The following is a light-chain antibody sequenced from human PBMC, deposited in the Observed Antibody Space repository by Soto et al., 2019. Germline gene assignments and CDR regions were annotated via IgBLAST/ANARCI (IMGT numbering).Light chain of an antibody. CDR2: DAS. J-gene: IGKJ2*01. V-gene: IGKV1-5*01. CDR1: QSISSW. CDR3: QQYNSYSPRYT. Sequence: DIQMTQSPSTLSASVGDRVTITCRASQSISSWLAWYQQKPGKAPKLLIYDASSLESGVPSRFSGSGSGTEFTLTISSLQPDDFAPYYCQQYNSYSPRYTFGQGTKLEIK.